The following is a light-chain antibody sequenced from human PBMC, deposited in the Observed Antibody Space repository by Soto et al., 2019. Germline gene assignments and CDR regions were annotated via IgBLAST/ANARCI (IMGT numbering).Light chain of an antibody. CDR2: GNS. CDR1: SSNIGAGYD. V-gene: IGLV1-40*01. CDR3: QSYDSSRSGSV. Sequence: QSVLTQPPSVSGAPGQRVTISCTGSSSNIGAGYDVHWYQQLPGTAPKLLIYGNSNRPSGVPDRFSGSKSGTSASLAITGLQAEDEADYDCQSYDSSRSGSVFGGGTKRTVL. J-gene: IGLJ2*01.